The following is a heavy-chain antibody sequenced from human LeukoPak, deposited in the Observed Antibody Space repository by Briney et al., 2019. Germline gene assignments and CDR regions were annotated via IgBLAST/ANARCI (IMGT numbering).Heavy chain of an antibody. Sequence: PSETLSLTCTVSGFSFSSAYYWGWIRQPPGKGREWIGNVYHSGSTYFNPSLKSRVTISVDTSQNQFSLKLSSVTAADTAVYYCAREGTARSYYYYMDVWGKGTTVTVSS. J-gene: IGHJ6*03. CDR1: GFSFSSAYY. CDR2: VYHSGST. CDR3: AREGTARSYYYYMDV. D-gene: IGHD6-6*01. V-gene: IGHV4-38-2*02.